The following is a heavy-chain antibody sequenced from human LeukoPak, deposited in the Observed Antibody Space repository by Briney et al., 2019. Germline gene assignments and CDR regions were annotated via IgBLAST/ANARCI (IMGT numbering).Heavy chain of an antibody. CDR2: IWYDGSNK. Sequence: GGSLRLSCAASGFTFSSYGMHWVRQAPGKGLVWVAVIWYDGSNKYYADSVKGRFTISRDNSKNTLYLRMNSLRAEDTAVYYCARTLGYCSGGSCYSYYFDYWGQGTLVTVSS. CDR1: GFTFSSYG. J-gene: IGHJ4*02. V-gene: IGHV3-33*01. D-gene: IGHD2-15*01. CDR3: ARTLGYCSGGSCYSYYFDY.